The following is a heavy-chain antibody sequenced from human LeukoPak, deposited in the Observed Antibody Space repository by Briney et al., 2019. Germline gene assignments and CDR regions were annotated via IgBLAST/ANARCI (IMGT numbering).Heavy chain of an antibody. Sequence: GASVKVSCKASGYTFTGYYMHWVRQAPGQGLEWMGWINPNSGGTNYAQKFQGRVTMTTDTSTSTAYMELRSLRSEDTAVYYCARDAAVVVTDEGIDYWGQGTLVTVSS. CDR2: INPNSGGT. D-gene: IGHD2-21*02. V-gene: IGHV1-2*02. CDR1: GYTFTGYY. CDR3: ARDAAVVVTDEGIDY. J-gene: IGHJ4*02.